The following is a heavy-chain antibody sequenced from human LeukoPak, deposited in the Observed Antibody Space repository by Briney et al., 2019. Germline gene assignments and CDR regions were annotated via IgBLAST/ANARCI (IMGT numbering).Heavy chain of an antibody. J-gene: IGHJ4*02. CDR3: ARGRSGYEPIDY. Sequence: PSETPSLTCTVSGGSISSYYWSWIRQPPGKGLEWIGYIYYSGSTNYNPSLKSRVTISVDTSKNQFSLKLSSVTAADTAVYYCARGRSGYEPIDYWGQGTLVTVSS. CDR2: IYYSGST. D-gene: IGHD5-12*01. V-gene: IGHV4-59*01. CDR1: GGSISSYY.